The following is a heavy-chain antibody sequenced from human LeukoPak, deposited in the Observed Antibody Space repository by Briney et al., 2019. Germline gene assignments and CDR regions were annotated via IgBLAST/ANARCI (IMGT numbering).Heavy chain of an antibody. Sequence: GGSLRLSCAASGFTVSSNYMSWVRQAPGKGLEWVSVIYSGGNTHYTDSVKGRFTISRDSSKNTLYLQMNSLRAEDTAVYYCARMGYYYSIPTFFDYWGQGTLVTVSS. J-gene: IGHJ4*02. D-gene: IGHD3-22*01. V-gene: IGHV3-66*02. CDR1: GFTVSSNY. CDR2: IYSGGNT. CDR3: ARMGYYYSIPTFFDY.